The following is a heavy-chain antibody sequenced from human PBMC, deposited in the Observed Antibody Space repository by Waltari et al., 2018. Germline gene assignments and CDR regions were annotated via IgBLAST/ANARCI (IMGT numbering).Heavy chain of an antibody. V-gene: IGHV4-59*01. J-gene: IGHJ5*02. Sequence: QVQLQESGPGLVKPSETLSLTCTVSGGSISSYYWSWIRQPPGKGLEWIGYIYYSGSTNYNPSLKSRVTISVDTSKNQFALKLSSVTAADTAVYYCARVGYCSSTSCSTIDPWGQGTLVTVSS. CDR1: GGSISSYY. CDR2: IYYSGST. CDR3: ARVGYCSSTSCSTIDP. D-gene: IGHD2-2*01.